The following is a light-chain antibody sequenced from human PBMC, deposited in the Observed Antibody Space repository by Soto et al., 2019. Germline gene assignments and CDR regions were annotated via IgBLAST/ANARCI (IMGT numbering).Light chain of an antibody. CDR2: AAS. Sequence: DIQMTQSPSSLSASVGDRVTITCRAGQSISSYLNWYQQKPGKAPKLLIYAASSLQRGVPLRFSGGGSGTDFTLTSNSLQSEDFATYDCQQSYSTPFGPGTKVDIK. V-gene: IGKV1-39*01. CDR3: QQSYSTP. CDR1: QSISSY. J-gene: IGKJ3*01.